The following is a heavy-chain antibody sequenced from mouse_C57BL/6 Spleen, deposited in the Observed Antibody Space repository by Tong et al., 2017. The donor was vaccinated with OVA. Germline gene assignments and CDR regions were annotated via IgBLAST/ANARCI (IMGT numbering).Heavy chain of an antibody. CDR2: ISSGSSTI. CDR1: GFTFSDYG. CDR3: ARIPFYYYAMDY. J-gene: IGHJ4*01. Sequence: EVQLQESGGGLVKPGGSLKLSCAASGFTFSDYGMHWVRQAPEKGLEWVAYISSGSSTIYYADTVKGRFTISRDNAKNTLFLQMTSLRSEDTAMYYCARIPFYYYAMDYWGQGTSVTVSS. V-gene: IGHV5-17*01.